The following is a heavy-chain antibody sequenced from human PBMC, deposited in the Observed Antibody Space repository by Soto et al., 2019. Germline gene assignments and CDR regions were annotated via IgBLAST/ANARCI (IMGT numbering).Heavy chain of an antibody. D-gene: IGHD3-10*01. J-gene: IGHJ3*02. CDR3: ARDGPPPLYYYGSGSSKKPHAFDI. CDR1: GGSVSDGSYW. Sequence: SETLSLTCTVSGGSVSDGSYWWSWVRQPPGKGLEWIGYLYNSGSTNYNPSLQSRVTISVDTSKNQFFLRLSSVTAADTAIYYCARDGPPPLYYYGSGSSKKPHAFDIWGQGTMVTVS. V-gene: IGHV4-61*01. CDR2: LYNSGST.